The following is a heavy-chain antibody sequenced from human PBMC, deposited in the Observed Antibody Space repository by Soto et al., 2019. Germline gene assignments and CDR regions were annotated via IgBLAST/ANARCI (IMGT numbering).Heavy chain of an antibody. J-gene: IGHJ4*02. Sequence: HPGGSLRLSCAASGFTFSSYAMSWVRQAPGKGLEWVSAISGSGGSTYYADSVKGRFTISRDNSKNTLYLQMNSLRAEDTAVYYCAKKPLGDTAMVTPFFDYWGQGTLVTVSS. CDR3: AKKPLGDTAMVTPFFDY. CDR1: GFTFSSYA. D-gene: IGHD5-18*01. CDR2: ISGSGGST. V-gene: IGHV3-23*01.